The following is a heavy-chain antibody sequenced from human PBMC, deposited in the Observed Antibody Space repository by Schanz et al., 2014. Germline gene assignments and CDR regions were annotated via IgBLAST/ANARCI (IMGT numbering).Heavy chain of an antibody. D-gene: IGHD5-12*01. CDR1: GYSFTEYF. CDR3: ARARYTGYDCSGY. V-gene: IGHV1-2*02. J-gene: IGHJ4*02. CDR2: INPNSGET. Sequence: QVQLVQSGPAVKKPGASMKVPCLASGYSFTEYFLHWVRQAPGQGLEWMGWINPNSGETNYEQKFKGRVTLTSDTSISTAFMELSGLTSADTATYFCARARYTGYDCSGYWGQGTLLIVSS.